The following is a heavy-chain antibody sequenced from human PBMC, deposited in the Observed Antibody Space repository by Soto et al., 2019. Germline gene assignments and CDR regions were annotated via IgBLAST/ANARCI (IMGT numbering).Heavy chain of an antibody. Sequence: GSLRLSCAASGFTFSSFAMSWVRQAPGKGLDWVSAISGSGGSTYSADSVKGRFTISRDNSKNTLYLQMSSLRAEDTAVYYCARKEGFNWNYAWFDPWGQGTLVTVSS. CDR3: ARKEGFNWNYAWFDP. V-gene: IGHV3-23*01. D-gene: IGHD1-7*01. CDR1: GFTFSSFA. CDR2: ISGSGGST. J-gene: IGHJ5*02.